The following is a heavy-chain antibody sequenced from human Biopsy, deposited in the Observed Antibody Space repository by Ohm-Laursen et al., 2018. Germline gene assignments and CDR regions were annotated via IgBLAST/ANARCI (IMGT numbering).Heavy chain of an antibody. Sequence: SDTLSLTWAVSGGSISSYYWNWIRQPAGKGLEWIGRIYTSGSTNFNPPLKSRVTMSIDTSKNQFSLRLSSVTAADTAVYYCARAAFGPFDSWGQGALVTVSS. V-gene: IGHV4-4*07. J-gene: IGHJ4*02. CDR1: GGSISSYY. D-gene: IGHD3-16*01. CDR2: IYTSGST. CDR3: ARAAFGPFDS.